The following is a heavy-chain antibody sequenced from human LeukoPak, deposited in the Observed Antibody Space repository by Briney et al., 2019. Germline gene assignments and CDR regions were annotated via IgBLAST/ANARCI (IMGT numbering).Heavy chain of an antibody. V-gene: IGHV3-21*01. CDR2: ISTSSSYI. Sequence: PGGSLRLSCAASGFTFSSYSMNWVRQAPGKGLEWVSSISTSSSYIYYADSVKGRFTISRDNAKNSLYLQMNSLRAEDTAVYYCARDKGRGSYGTYYMDVWGKGTTVTVSS. J-gene: IGHJ6*03. D-gene: IGHD1-26*01. CDR3: ARDKGRGSYGTYYMDV. CDR1: GFTFSSYS.